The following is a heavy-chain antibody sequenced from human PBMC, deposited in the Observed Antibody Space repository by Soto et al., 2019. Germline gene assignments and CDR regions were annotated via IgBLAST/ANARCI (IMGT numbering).Heavy chain of an antibody. CDR1: GGSISDYY. J-gene: IGHJ4*02. Sequence: SETLSLTCTVSGGSISDYYWSWIRQPPGKGLEWIGYIYYTGSTKYNPSLKSRVTISLDTSKNQFSLKLSSVTAADTAVYYCARQGDSHLAYRGQGTSVTVSS. CDR2: IYYTGST. V-gene: IGHV4-59*08. CDR3: ARQGDSHLAY.